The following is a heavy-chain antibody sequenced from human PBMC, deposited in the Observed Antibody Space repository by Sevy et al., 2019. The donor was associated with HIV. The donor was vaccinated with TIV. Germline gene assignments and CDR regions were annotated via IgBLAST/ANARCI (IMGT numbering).Heavy chain of an antibody. CDR2: IRSEGKNYAT. J-gene: IGHJ4*02. CDR1: GFNFSAAA. CDR3: TKHSHADY. V-gene: IGHV3-73*01. Sequence: GGCLRLSCAASGFNFSAAAMHWVRQASGKGLEWVGRIRSEGKNYATAYAVSVTGRFTIYRDDSKKMVFLQMSSLKTEDTAVYYCTKHSHADYWGRGTLVTVSS.